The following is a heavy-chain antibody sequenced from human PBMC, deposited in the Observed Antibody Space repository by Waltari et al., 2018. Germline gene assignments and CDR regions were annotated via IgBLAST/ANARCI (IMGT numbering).Heavy chain of an antibody. V-gene: IGHV3-23*01. D-gene: IGHD1-26*01. CDR2: FSASGLTT. J-gene: IGHJ6*02. CDR3: ARDLTSGRHSYYFHGLDV. CDR1: GFTFENYA. Sequence: DVQLLESGGDSVQSGGSLRLSCVASGFTFENYAMNWVRQVPGKGLEWVSAFSASGLTTYYADSVKGRFTISRDTSKSTLFLQMNSLTVDDTAIYYCARDLTSGRHSYYFHGLDVWGQGTSVAVSS.